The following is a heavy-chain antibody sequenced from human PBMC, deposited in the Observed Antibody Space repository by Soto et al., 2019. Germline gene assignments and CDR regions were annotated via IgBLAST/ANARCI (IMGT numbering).Heavy chain of an antibody. Sequence: ASAKVSCKASGYTFTSYYRHWVRQAPGQGLEWMGIINPSGGSTSYAQKFQGRVTMTRDTSTSTVYMELSSLRSEDTAVYYCATSFAPDFSGGSGYQYNSFGPWGQRILLAVYS. V-gene: IGHV1-46*01. D-gene: IGHD2-15*01. CDR1: GYTFTSYY. J-gene: IGHJ5*02. CDR3: ATSFAPDFSGGSGYQYNSFGP. CDR2: INPSGGST.